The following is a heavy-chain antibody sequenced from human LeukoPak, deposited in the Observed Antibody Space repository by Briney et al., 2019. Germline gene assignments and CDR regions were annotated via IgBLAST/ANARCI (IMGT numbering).Heavy chain of an antibody. CDR1: GFTFSSYG. D-gene: IGHD6-19*01. CDR2: ISYDGSNK. J-gene: IGHJ4*02. Sequence: GGSLRLSCAASGFTFSSYGMHWVRQAPGKGLEWVAVISYDGSNKYYADSVKGRFTISRDNSKNTLYLQMNSLRAEDTAVYYCARGIGSSGWYEFNYWGQGTLVTVSS. CDR3: ARGIGSSGWYEFNY. V-gene: IGHV3-30*03.